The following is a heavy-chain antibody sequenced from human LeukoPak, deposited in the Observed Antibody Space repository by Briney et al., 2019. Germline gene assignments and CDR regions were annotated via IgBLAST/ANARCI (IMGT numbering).Heavy chain of an antibody. Sequence: SETLSLTCTVSGGSISSSSYYWGWIRQPPGKGLEWIGSIYYSGSTYYNPSLKSRVTISVDTSKNQFFLKLSSVTAADTAVYYCARHGYCSSTSCYAQDDAFDIWGQGTMVTVSS. V-gene: IGHV4-39*01. CDR1: GGSISSSSYY. CDR3: ARHGYCSSTSCYAQDDAFDI. CDR2: IYYSGST. D-gene: IGHD2-2*03. J-gene: IGHJ3*02.